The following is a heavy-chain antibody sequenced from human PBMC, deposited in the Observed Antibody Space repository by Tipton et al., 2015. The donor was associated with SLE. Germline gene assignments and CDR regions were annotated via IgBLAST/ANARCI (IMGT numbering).Heavy chain of an antibody. D-gene: IGHD5-12*01. CDR1: GGSISTHY. CDR3: ATLHSGYDYYYYGMDV. J-gene: IGHJ6*02. CDR2: IYYSGST. Sequence: GLVKPSETLSLTCTVSGGSISTHYWSWIRQPPGKGLEWIGSIYYSGSTYYNPSLKSRVTISVDTSKNQFSLKLSSVTAADTAVYYCATLHSGYDYYYYGMDVWGQGTTVTVSS. V-gene: IGHV4-59*11.